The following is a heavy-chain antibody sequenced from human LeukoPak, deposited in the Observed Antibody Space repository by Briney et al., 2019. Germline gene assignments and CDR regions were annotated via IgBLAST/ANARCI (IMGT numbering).Heavy chain of an antibody. J-gene: IGHJ6*02. Sequence: GASVTVSCKASGYTFTSYDINWVRQATGQGLEWMGWMNPNSGNTGYAQKFQGRVTITRNTSISTAYMELSSLRSEDTAVYYCAKVSDYYYYYGLGVWGQGTTVTVSS. V-gene: IGHV1-8*01. CDR3: AKVSDYYYYYGLGV. CDR2: MNPNSGNT. D-gene: IGHD2/OR15-2a*01. CDR1: GYTFTSYD.